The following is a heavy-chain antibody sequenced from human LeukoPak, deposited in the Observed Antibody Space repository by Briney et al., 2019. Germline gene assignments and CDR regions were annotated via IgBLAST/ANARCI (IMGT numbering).Heavy chain of an antibody. CDR3: AGSIAAHGAYDY. CDR1: GFTFSNYA. V-gene: IGHV3-23*01. CDR2: ISGSGGTT. Sequence: GGSLRLSCTASGFTFSNYAMSWVRQAPGKGLEWASAISGSGGTTKYADSVKGRFTISRDNSKNTLWLQMNSLRAEDTAVYYCAGSIAAHGAYDYWGQGTRVTVSS. D-gene: IGHD6-13*01. J-gene: IGHJ4*02.